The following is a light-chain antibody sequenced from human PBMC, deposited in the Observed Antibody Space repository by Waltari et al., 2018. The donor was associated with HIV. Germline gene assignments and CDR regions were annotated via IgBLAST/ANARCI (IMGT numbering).Light chain of an antibody. Sequence: QSVLTQPPSASATPGQRVTISCSGSSSNIGRNSVNWYQQLPGTAPKVFIHSNNQRPSGGPGRFSGSRSGTSASLAISGLQSEDEADYYCSAWDDSLKGHVFGGGTKLTVL. V-gene: IGLV1-44*01. CDR2: SNN. J-gene: IGLJ3*02. CDR1: SSNIGRNS. CDR3: SAWDDSLKGHV.